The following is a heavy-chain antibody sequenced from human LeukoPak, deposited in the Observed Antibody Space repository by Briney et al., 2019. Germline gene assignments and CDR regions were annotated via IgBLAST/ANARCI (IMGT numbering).Heavy chain of an antibody. CDR2: TSAYNGNT. D-gene: IGHD5-24*01. Sequence: GASVKVSCKASGYTFTSYGISWVRQAPGRGLEWMGWTSAYNGNTNYAQKLQGRVTMTTDTSTSTAYTELRSLRSDGTAVYYCARDLGMATDDYWGQGTLVTVSS. V-gene: IGHV1-18*01. CDR3: ARDLGMATDDY. J-gene: IGHJ4*02. CDR1: GYTFTSYG.